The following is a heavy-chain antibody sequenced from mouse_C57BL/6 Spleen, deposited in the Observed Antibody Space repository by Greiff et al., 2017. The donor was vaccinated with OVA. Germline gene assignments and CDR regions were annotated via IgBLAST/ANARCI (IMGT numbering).Heavy chain of an antibody. Sequence: VQLQQSGAELVRPGASVTLSCKASGYTFTDYEMHWVKQTPVHGLEWIGAIDPETGGTAYNQKFKGKALLTADKSSSTAYMEFRSLTSEDSAVYYCTTGYYGNLYAMDYWGQGTSVTVSS. CDR1: GYTFTDYE. J-gene: IGHJ4*01. V-gene: IGHV1-15*01. CDR2: IDPETGGT. D-gene: IGHD2-1*01. CDR3: TTGYYGNLYAMDY.